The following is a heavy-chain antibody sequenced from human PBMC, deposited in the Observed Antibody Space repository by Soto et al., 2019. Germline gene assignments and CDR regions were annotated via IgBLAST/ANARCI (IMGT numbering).Heavy chain of an antibody. CDR3: TRAYTYGMDV. D-gene: IGHD5-18*01. Sequence: GGSLRLSCAASGFTFSAYWMHWVRQPPGKGLVWVSRISLDGSNTIYADSVKGRFTISRDNARNTLYLQMNSLRVEDTAVYYCTRAYTYGMDVWGQGTTVTVSS. CDR2: ISLDGSNT. V-gene: IGHV3-74*01. J-gene: IGHJ6*02. CDR1: GFTFSAYW.